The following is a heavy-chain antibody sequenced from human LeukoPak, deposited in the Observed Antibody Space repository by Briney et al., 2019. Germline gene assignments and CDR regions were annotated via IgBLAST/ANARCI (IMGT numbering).Heavy chain of an antibody. CDR1: GFTFSSYW. D-gene: IGHD2-8*01. CDR2: IKQDGSEK. Sequence: GSLRLSCAASGFTFSSYWMSWVRQAPGTGLAWVANIKQDGSEKYYVDSVKGRFTISRDNAKNSLYLQMNSLRAEDTAVYYCAREGSYCTNGVCYAGLDAFDIWGQGTMVTVSS. V-gene: IGHV3-7*01. CDR3: AREGSYCTNGVCYAGLDAFDI. J-gene: IGHJ3*02.